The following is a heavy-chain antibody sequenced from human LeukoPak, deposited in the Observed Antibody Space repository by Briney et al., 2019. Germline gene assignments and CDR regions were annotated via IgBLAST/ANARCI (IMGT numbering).Heavy chain of an antibody. D-gene: IGHD1-26*01. Sequence: SETLSLTCTVSGDSISDDYYTWMRQPAGKGLEWIGRIHSGGTTNYNPSLMSRVTLSIDKSKKHISLRLTSVTAADTALYYCASHSGSYYYYYGMDVWGQGTTVTVSS. J-gene: IGHJ6*02. CDR1: GDSISDDY. CDR3: ASHSGSYYYYYGMDV. V-gene: IGHV4-4*07. CDR2: IHSGGTT.